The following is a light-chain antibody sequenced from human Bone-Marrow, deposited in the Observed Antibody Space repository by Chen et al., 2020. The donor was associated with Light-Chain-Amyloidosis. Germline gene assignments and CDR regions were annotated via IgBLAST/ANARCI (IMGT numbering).Light chain of an antibody. Sequence: SYDVTQPPSVSVPPGQTARITCSGDDLPTKYAYWYQQKPGQAPVLVIHRDTERPSGISERFSGSSSGTTATLTISGVQAEDEADYHCQSADSSGTYEVIFGGGTKLTVL. J-gene: IGLJ2*01. V-gene: IGLV3-25*03. CDR2: RDT. CDR3: QSADSSGTYEVI. CDR1: DLPTKY.